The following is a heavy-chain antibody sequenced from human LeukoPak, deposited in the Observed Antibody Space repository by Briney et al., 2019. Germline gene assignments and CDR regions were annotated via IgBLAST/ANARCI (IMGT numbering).Heavy chain of an antibody. CDR3: ARDRRWENVEPFFGLDV. CDR1: GYTFTNYG. CDR2: ISGYNANT. V-gene: IGHV1-18*01. D-gene: IGHD1-14*01. J-gene: IGHJ6*02. Sequence: ASVKVSCKASGYTFTNYGISWVRQAPGQGLEWLAWISGYNANTNYAQKLQGRVTMTTDTSSNTAYMELRSLRSDDTAVYYCARDRRWENVEPFFGLDVWGQGTTVTVSS.